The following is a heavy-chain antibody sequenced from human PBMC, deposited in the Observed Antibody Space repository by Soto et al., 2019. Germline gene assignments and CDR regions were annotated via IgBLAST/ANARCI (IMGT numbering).Heavy chain of an antibody. CDR3: GRVGDYNFWSGPDY. CDR2: TRNKANRYTT. Sequence: GGSLRLSCAASGFSFSDHYMDWVRQAPGKGLEWVARTRNKANRYTTEYAASVKGRFTISRGDSKNSLYLQMSSLQTEDTAVYYCGRVGDYNFWSGPDYWGQGTLVTVSS. CDR1: GFSFSDHY. V-gene: IGHV3-72*01. D-gene: IGHD3-3*01. J-gene: IGHJ4*02.